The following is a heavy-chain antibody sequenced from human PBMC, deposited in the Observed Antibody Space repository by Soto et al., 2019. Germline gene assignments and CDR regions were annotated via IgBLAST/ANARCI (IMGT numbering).Heavy chain of an antibody. J-gene: IGHJ4*02. CDR2: ISAYNGNT. CDR1: GYTFTSYG. V-gene: IGHV1-18*04. D-gene: IGHD3-9*01. CDR3: ARLGGDVLRYFDWLSGFDY. Sequence: ASVKVSCKASGYTFTSYGISWVRQAPGQGLEWMGWISAYNGNTNYAQKLQGRVTMTTDTSTSTAYMELRSLRSDDTAVYYCARLGGDVLRYFDWLSGFDYWGQGTLVTVSS.